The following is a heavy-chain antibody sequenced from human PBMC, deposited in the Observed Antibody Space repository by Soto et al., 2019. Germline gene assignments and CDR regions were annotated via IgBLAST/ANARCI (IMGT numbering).Heavy chain of an antibody. CDR2: ISSSSSTI. J-gene: IGHJ4*02. V-gene: IGHV3-48*02. Sequence: EVQLVESGGGLVQPGGSLRLSCAASGFTFSSYSMNWVRQAPGKGLEWVSYISSSSSTIYYADSVKGRFTISRDNAKNSLYLQMNSLRDEDTAVYYCAREGGYCSGGSCYFDYWGQGTLVTVSS. CDR1: GFTFSSYS. CDR3: AREGGYCSGGSCYFDY. D-gene: IGHD2-15*01.